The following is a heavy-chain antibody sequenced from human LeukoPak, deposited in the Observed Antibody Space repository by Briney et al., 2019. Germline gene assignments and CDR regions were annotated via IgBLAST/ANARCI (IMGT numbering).Heavy chain of an antibody. J-gene: IGHJ3*02. CDR3: AKEGRGGFDI. CDR2: IGYDGSKI. CDR1: GFTFSRSG. D-gene: IGHD3-16*01. V-gene: IGHV3-30*02. Sequence: GGSLRLSCAASGFTFSRSGMHWVRQAPGKGLEWVTFIGYDGSKIYYADSVKGRFTISRDNSKNTLYLQMNSLRAEDTTVYYCAKEGRGGFDIWGQGTMVTVSS.